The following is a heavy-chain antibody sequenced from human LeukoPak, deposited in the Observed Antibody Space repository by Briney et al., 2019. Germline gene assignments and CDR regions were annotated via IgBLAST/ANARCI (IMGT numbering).Heavy chain of an antibody. Sequence: SGTLSLTCDVSGGSISNTNWWSWVRQPPGQGLEWIGEVSLAGQTNYNPSLNGRVTISVDTSKNQFSLKLSSVTAADTAVYYCARGHEILDIVVVVGAKGNYFDYWGQGTLVTVSS. D-gene: IGHD2-15*01. CDR3: ARGHEILDIVVVVGAKGNYFDY. V-gene: IGHV4-4*02. CDR1: GGSISNTNW. J-gene: IGHJ4*02. CDR2: VSLAGQT.